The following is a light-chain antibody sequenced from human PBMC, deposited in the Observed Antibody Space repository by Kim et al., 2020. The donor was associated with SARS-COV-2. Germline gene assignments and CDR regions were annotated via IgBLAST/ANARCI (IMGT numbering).Light chain of an antibody. CDR1: KLGDKY. V-gene: IGLV3-1*01. CDR3: QAWDSSLVV. J-gene: IGLJ2*01. Sequence: SYELTQPPSVSVSPGQTASITCSGDKLGDKYACWYQQKPGQSPVLVIYQDSKRPSGIPERFSGSNSGNTATLTISGTQAMDEADDYCQAWDSSLVVFGGGTQLTVL. CDR2: QDS.